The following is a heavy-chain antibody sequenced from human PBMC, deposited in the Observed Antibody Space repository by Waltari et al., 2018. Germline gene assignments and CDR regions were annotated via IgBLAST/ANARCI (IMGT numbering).Heavy chain of an antibody. Sequence: QVQLVQSGAEVKKPGSSVKVSCKASGGTFSSYAISWVRQAPGQGLEWMGGIIPIFGTANYAQKFQGRVTITADESTSTAYIELSSLRSEDTAVYYCARDGVAAAGTPTDYYYGMDVWGQGTTVTVSS. V-gene: IGHV1-69*01. J-gene: IGHJ6*02. CDR3: ARDGVAAAGTPTDYYYGMDV. CDR2: IIPIFGTA. CDR1: GGTFSSYA. D-gene: IGHD6-13*01.